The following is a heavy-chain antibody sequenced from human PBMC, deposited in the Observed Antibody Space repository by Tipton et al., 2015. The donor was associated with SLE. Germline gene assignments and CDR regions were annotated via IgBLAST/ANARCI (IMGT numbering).Heavy chain of an antibody. CDR1: GFTFGDYA. D-gene: IGHD3-3*01. V-gene: IGHV3-49*03. Sequence: SLRLSCTASGFTFGDYAMSWFRQAPGKGPEWVGFIRSKAYGGTTEYAASVKGRFTISRDDSKSIAYLQMNSLKTEDTAVYYCTRDGDFWSGNRAFDIWGQGTMVTVSS. CDR2: IRSKAYGGTT. CDR3: TRDGDFWSGNRAFDI. J-gene: IGHJ3*02.